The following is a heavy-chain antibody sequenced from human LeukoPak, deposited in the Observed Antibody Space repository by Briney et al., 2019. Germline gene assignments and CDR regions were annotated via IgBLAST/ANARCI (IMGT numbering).Heavy chain of an antibody. CDR3: ARWDSAAAGPVKYYYYYGMDV. V-gene: IGHV5-51*01. CDR2: IYPGDSGT. Sequence: GESLRISCEVSGHRFTNHWIGWVRQMPGKGLEWMGIIYPGDSGTRYSPSFQGQVTISADKSISTAYLQWSSLKASDTAMYYCARWDSAAAGPVKYYYYYGMDVWGQGTTVTVSS. J-gene: IGHJ6*02. CDR1: GHRFTNHW. D-gene: IGHD6-13*01.